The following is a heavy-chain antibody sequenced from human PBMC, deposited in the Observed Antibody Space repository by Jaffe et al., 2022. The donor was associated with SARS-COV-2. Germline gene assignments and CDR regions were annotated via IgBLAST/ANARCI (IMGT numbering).Heavy chain of an antibody. Sequence: EVQLVESGGGLVQPGASLRLSCAASGFTFSSHWMQWVRQAPGKGLVWVSLINRDGSSTTYADSVKGRFTISRDNAKNTLYLQMNSLRAEDTAVYYCERGGVPGGFDYWGQGTLVTVSS. D-gene: IGHD3-10*01. CDR2: INRDGSST. CDR3: ERGGVPGGFDY. V-gene: IGHV3-74*01. J-gene: IGHJ4*02. CDR1: GFTFSSHW.